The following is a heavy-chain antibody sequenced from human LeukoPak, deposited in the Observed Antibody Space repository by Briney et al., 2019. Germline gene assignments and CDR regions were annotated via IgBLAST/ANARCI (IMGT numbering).Heavy chain of an antibody. V-gene: IGHV3-11*06. J-gene: IGHJ4*02. CDR1: GFTFSDYF. D-gene: IGHD1-26*01. CDR2: ISSSSTNT. Sequence: GGSLRLSCAASGFTFSDYFMTWIRQAPGKGLEWVSYISSSSTNTNYADSVKGRFTISRDNAKNSLSLQMNSLRAEDTAVYYCASNSGSYGGYWGQGTLVTVSS. CDR3: ASNSGSYGGY.